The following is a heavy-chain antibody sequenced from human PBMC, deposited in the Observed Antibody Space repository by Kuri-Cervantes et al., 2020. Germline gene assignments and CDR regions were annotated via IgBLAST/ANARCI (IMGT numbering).Heavy chain of an antibody. CDR1: GFTFSSYE. J-gene: IGHJ4*02. CDR2: ISSSGNTI. CDR3: ARRVEWRLGSWLDY. Sequence: GGSLRLSCTASGFTFSSYEMNWVRQAPGKGLEWVSYISSSGNTIYYADSLRGRFTISRDNARNSLYLQMNSLRTDDTAVYYCARRVEWRLGSWLDYWGQGTLVTVSS. D-gene: IGHD3-3*01. V-gene: IGHV3-48*03.